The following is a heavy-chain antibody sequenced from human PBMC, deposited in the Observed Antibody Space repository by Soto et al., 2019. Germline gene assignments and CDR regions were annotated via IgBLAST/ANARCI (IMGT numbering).Heavy chain of an antibody. CDR3: AKRNSDGSGELDC. CDR2: ISGSGGST. CDR1: GFTFSSYT. V-gene: IGHV3-23*01. Sequence: EVQLLESGGDLVQPGGSLRVSRAASGFTFSSYTMNWVRQAPGKGLEWVSLISGSGGSTYYADSVKGRFTISRDNSKNTLYLQMNSLRAEDTAVYYCAKRNSDGSGELDCWGQGTLVTVSS. D-gene: IGHD3-10*01. J-gene: IGHJ4*02.